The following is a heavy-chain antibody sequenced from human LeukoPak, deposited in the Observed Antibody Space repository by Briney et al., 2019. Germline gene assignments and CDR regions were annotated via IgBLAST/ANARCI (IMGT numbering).Heavy chain of an antibody. J-gene: IGHJ5*02. CDR2: ISYDGSNK. CDR3: AKGKQEVAA. CDR1: GFTFSSYG. D-gene: IGHD2-15*01. Sequence: PGRSLILSCAASGFTFSSYGIHWVRQARDNGLEWVAFISYDGSNKYYADSVKGRFTISRDNSKNTLYLQMNSLRAEDTAVYYCAKGKQEVAAWGQGTLVTVSS. V-gene: IGHV3-30*18.